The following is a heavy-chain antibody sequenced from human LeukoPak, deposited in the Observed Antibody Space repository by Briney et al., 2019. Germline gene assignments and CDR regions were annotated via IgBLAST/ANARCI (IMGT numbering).Heavy chain of an antibody. J-gene: IGHJ5*02. Sequence: ASVKVSCKASAYTFTSYNINWVRQATGQGLEWMGWMNPNSGNTGYAQKFQGRVTMTRNTSISTAYMEMSSLTSEDTAVYYCARDGSGSYYDRGWFDPWGQGTLVTVSS. V-gene: IGHV1-8*01. CDR2: MNPNSGNT. D-gene: IGHD3-10*01. CDR3: ARDGSGSYYDRGWFDP. CDR1: AYTFTSYN.